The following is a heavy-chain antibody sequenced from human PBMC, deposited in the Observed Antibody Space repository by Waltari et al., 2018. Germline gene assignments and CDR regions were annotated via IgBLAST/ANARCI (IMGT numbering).Heavy chain of an antibody. V-gene: IGHV4-39*01. CDR2: MYYSGGT. Sequence: QLQLQESGPGLVKPSETLSLTCNVSGDSISKTNYYWGWIRQPPGKGLEWIVSMYYSGGTYYNPSLKSRVTMSVDTSKNQFSLHLTSLTAADTALYYWARHLEGTTRGSLYYFDYWGQGLLVTVSS. D-gene: IGHD1-7*01. CDR1: GDSISKTNYY. CDR3: ARHLEGTTRGSLYYFDY. J-gene: IGHJ4*02.